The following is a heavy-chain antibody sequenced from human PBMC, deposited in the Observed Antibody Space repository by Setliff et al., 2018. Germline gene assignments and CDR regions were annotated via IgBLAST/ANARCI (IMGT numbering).Heavy chain of an antibody. V-gene: IGHV1-18*01. D-gene: IGHD3-22*01. J-gene: IGHJ4*02. CDR2: ISAYSGNT. CDR3: ARDAHDYDSSENPIVDY. CDR1: GYKFNDYA. Sequence: ASVKVSCKTSGYKFNDYAISWVRQGPGQGLEWMGWISAYSGNTYYAQKLHDRVTLTTDTSTSTAYMELRSLGTDDTAVYYCARDAHDYDSSENPIVDYWGQGTLVTVSS.